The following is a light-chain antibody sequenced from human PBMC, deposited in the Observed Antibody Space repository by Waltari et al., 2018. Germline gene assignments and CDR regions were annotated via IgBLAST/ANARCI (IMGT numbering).Light chain of an antibody. CDR2: YGS. CDR1: NIGSKS. CDR3: QVWDSNTDLVV. V-gene: IGLV3-21*04. Sequence: SYVLTQPPSASEAPGKTARLTCGGANIGSKSVQWYQRKPGQAPVLVIYYGSDRPSGIPERFSGSNSGNTATLTISRVEVGDEAAYYCQVWDSNTDLVVFGGGTKLTVL. J-gene: IGLJ2*01.